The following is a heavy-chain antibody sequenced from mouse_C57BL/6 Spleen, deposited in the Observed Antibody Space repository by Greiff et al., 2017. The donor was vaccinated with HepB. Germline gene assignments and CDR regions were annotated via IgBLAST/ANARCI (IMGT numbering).Heavy chain of an antibody. CDR1: GYTFTSYW. CDR3: ARSDSSGSYYYAMDY. Sequence: QVQLQQSGAELVMPGASVKLSCKASGYTFTSYWMHWVKQRPGQGLEWIGEIDPSDSYTNYNQKFKGKSTLTVDKSSSTAYMQLSSLTSEDSAVYYCARSDSSGSYYYAMDYWGQGTSVTVSS. CDR2: IDPSDSYT. V-gene: IGHV1-69*01. D-gene: IGHD3-2*02. J-gene: IGHJ4*01.